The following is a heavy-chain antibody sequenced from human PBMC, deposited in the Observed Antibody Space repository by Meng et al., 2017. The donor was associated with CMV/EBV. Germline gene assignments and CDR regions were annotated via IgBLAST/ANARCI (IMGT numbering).Heavy chain of an antibody. V-gene: IGHV1-69*05. J-gene: IGHJ6*02. Sequence: SVKLSCTASGGTFSSYAISWVRQAPGQGLEWMGGIIPISGTANYAQKFQGRVTITTDESTSTAYMELSSLRSEDTAVYYCAREGSGSYSWVYYYGMDVWGQGTTVTVSS. D-gene: IGHD1-26*01. CDR1: GGTFSSYA. CDR3: AREGSGSYSWVYYYGMDV. CDR2: IIPISGTA.